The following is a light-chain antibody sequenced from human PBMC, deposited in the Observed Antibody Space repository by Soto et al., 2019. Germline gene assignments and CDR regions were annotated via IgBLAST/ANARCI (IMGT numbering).Light chain of an antibody. CDR3: SSYAGSNILV. V-gene: IGLV2-8*01. J-gene: IGLJ3*02. CDR2: EVT. Sequence: QSALTQPPSASGSPGQSVTISCTGTSSDVGRYNYVSWYQQHPGKVPKLMIYEVTKRPSGVPDRFSGSKSGNTASLTVSGLQAEDEADYYCSSYAGSNILVFGGGTKVTVL. CDR1: SSDVGRYNY.